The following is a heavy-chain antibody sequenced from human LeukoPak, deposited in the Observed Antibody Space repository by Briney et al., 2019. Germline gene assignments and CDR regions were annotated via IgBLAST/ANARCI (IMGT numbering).Heavy chain of an antibody. Sequence: GSLRLSCAASGFTFSNFAMSWVRQAPGKGLEWVSSISGSGGTTYYADSVKGRFTISRDNSKNTLYLQMNGLRAEDTAVYYCAKGRTGYYEYDYWGQGTLVTVSS. CDR3: AKGRTGYYEYDY. V-gene: IGHV3-23*01. CDR2: ISGSGGTT. J-gene: IGHJ4*02. CDR1: GFTFSNFA. D-gene: IGHD3/OR15-3a*01.